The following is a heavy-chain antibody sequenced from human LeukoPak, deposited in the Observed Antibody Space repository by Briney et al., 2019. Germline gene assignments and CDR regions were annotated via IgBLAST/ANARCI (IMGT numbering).Heavy chain of an antibody. D-gene: IGHD3-10*01. J-gene: IGHJ4*02. V-gene: IGHV3-30*18. CDR3: AKDRVRGVIIAEAFDY. Sequence: PGGSLRLSCGASGFTFSSSGMHWVRQAPGKGLEWVAVVSYDGSNKYYADSVKGRFTISRDNSKNTLYLQMNSLRAEDTAVYYCAKDRVRGVIIAEAFDYWGQGTLVTVSS. CDR2: VSYDGSNK. CDR1: GFTFSSSG.